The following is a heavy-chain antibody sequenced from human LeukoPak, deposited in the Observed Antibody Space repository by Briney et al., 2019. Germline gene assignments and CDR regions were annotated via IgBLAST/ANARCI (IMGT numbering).Heavy chain of an antibody. J-gene: IGHJ1*01. CDR2: IYTSGST. CDR3: ARGVSRFLESSEYFQH. D-gene: IGHD3-3*01. V-gene: IGHV4-61*02. Sequence: SETLSLTCTVSGGSISSGSYYWSWIRQPAGKGLEWIGRIYTSGSTNYNPSLKSRVTISVDTSKNQFSLKLSSVTAADTAVYYCARGVSRFLESSEYFQHWGQGTLVTVSS. CDR1: GGSISSGSYY.